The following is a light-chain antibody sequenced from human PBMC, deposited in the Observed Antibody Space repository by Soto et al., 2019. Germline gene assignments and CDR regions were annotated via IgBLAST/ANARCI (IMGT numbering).Light chain of an antibody. CDR2: GAS. J-gene: IGKJ5*01. V-gene: IGKV3-20*01. CDR1: ESVSTN. Sequence: EIVLTQSPATLCLSPGERATLSCRASESVSTNLAWYQQKPGQPPRLLIYGASSRATGIPDRFSGSGSGTDFTLTISRLEPEDFAVFYCQHYDSLPITFGQGTRLEIK. CDR3: QHYDSLPIT.